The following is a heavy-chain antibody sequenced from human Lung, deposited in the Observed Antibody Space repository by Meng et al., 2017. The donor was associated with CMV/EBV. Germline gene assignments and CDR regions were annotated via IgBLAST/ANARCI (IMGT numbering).Heavy chain of an antibody. CDR3: ARETDTGGCNFHH. Sequence: ASXXVSXKASAYTFTGYYLYRVRQAPGQGLEWVGWVNPNNGGTNYAQRFQGRVTMTMDTYITTVYTGLSRLTSGDTAVYYCARETDTGGCNFHHWGQGTLVTVSS. CDR2: VNPNNGGT. V-gene: IGHV1-2*02. J-gene: IGHJ1*01. CDR1: AYTFTGYY. D-gene: IGHD2-8*02.